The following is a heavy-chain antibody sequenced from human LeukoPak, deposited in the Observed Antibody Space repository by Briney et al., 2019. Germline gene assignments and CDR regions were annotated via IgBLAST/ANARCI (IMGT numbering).Heavy chain of an antibody. CDR2: IRYDGSNK. D-gene: IGHD1-26*01. CDR3: AKDRRSGGWELRPVDDY. CDR1: GFTFSSYG. Sequence: GGSLRLSCAASGFTFSSYGMHWVRQAPGKGLEWVAFIRYDGSNKYYADSVKGRFTISRDNSQNTLYLQMNSLRAGDTAVYYCAKDRRSGGWELRPVDDYWGQGTLVTVSS. J-gene: IGHJ4*02. V-gene: IGHV3-30*02.